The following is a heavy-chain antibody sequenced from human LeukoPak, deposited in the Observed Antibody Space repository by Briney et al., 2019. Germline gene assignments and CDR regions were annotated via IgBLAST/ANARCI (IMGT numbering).Heavy chain of an antibody. CDR1: GFTFSNSA. V-gene: IGHV3-23*01. CDR2: ISDSGGST. CDR3: ARDYGIDY. Sequence: PGGSLRLSCAASGFTFSNSAMSWVRQAPGRGLEWVSVISDSGGSTYYAVSVRGRFTISRDNSKNTLYLQMYSLRAEDTAVYYCARDYGIDYWGQGTLVTVSS. J-gene: IGHJ4*02. D-gene: IGHD4-17*01.